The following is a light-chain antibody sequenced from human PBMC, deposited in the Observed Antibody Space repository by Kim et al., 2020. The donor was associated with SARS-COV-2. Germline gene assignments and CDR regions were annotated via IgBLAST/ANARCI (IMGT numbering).Light chain of an antibody. V-gene: IGKV2-28*01. CDR2: LGS. J-gene: IGKJ2*03. CDR3: MQGQQTPYS. CDR1: QSLLHSDGYNY. Sequence: DIVMTQSPLSLPVTPGEPASISCRSSQSLLHSDGYNYLDWYLQKPGQSPQLLIYLGSNRASGVPDRFSGSGSGTDFTLKISRVDAGHVWVYYCMQGQQTPYSFGQGTKLE.